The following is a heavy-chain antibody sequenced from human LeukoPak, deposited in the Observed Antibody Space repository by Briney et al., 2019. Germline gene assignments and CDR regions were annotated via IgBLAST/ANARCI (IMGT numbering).Heavy chain of an antibody. Sequence: GGSLRLSCTAAGSTFSDYYMSWIRQAPGKGLEWVSFISSSGSTIYYADSVKGRFTISRDNSKNTLYLQMNSLRAEDTAVYYCEPEIYFDYWGQGTLVTVSS. CDR3: EPEIYFDY. V-gene: IGHV3-11*04. CDR2: ISSSGSTI. J-gene: IGHJ4*02. CDR1: GSTFSDYY.